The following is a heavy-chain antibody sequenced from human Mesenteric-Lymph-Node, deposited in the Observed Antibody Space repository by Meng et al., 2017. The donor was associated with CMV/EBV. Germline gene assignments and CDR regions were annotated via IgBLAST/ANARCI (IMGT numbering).Heavy chain of an antibody. Sequence: GGSLRLSCAASGFTFNSYWMYWVRQVPGKGLEWVAKIKQDGSEKYYVDSVEGRFTISRDNAKNSLYLQMNSLRAEDTAVYYCARDRVAYCISSSCYTNYYYSGMDVWGQGTTVTVSS. CDR3: ARDRVAYCISSSCYTNYYYSGMDV. J-gene: IGHJ6*02. CDR2: IKQDGSEK. V-gene: IGHV3-7*01. D-gene: IGHD2-2*02. CDR1: GFTFNSYW.